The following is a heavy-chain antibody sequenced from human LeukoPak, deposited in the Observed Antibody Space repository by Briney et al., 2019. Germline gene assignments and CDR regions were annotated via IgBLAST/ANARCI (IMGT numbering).Heavy chain of an antibody. CDR1: GYTFSNYG. D-gene: IGHD6-13*01. J-gene: IGHJ5*02. CDR2: ISTYSDNT. Sequence: APVKVSCKASGYTFSNYGFSWVRQAPGQGLEWMGWISTYSDNTVYVQNLQGRVTMTTDTSTSTAYMELRSLRSDDTAVYYCARTPASGTQWFDPWGQGTLVTVSS. V-gene: IGHV1-18*01. CDR3: ARTPASGTQWFDP.